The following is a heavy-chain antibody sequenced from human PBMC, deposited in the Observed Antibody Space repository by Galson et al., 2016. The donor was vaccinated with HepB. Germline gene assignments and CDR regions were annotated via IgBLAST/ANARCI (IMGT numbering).Heavy chain of an antibody. Sequence: CAISGDSVSSDTTAWNWIRQSPSRGLEWLGRTYYGPQWHYDYAVSLRSRITVNPDTSTNHFSLQLNSVTPEDTAVYYCARGKFASGFDHWGQGTLVTVSS. CDR3: ARGKFASGFDH. V-gene: IGHV6-1*01. J-gene: IGHJ4*02. CDR1: GDSVSSDTTA. D-gene: IGHD1-1*01. CDR2: TYYGPQWHY.